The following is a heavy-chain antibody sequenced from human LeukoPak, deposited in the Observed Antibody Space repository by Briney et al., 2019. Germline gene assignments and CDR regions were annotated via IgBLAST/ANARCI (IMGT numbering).Heavy chain of an antibody. J-gene: IGHJ4*02. CDR2: IIPIFGTA. CDR1: GGTFSSYA. D-gene: IGHD3-3*01. CDR3: ARVRGDDFWSGYFYFDY. Sequence: ASVKVSCKASGGTFSSYAISWVRQAPGQGLEWMGGIIPIFGTANYAQKFQGRVTITADESTSTAYMELSSLRSEDAAVYYCARVRGDDFWSGYFYFDYWGQGTLVTVSS. V-gene: IGHV1-69*01.